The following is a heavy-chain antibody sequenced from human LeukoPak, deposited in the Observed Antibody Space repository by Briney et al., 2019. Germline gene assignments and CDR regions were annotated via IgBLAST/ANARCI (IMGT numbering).Heavy chain of an antibody. V-gene: IGHV3-73*01. CDR1: GFTFSGSA. Sequence: GGSLRLSCAASGFTFSGSAMHWVRQASGKGLEWVGRIRSKANSYATAYAASVKGRFTISRDDSKNTAYLQMNSLKTEDTAVYYCTSSSWYLDSNDFDYWGQGTLVTVSS. D-gene: IGHD6-13*01. CDR2: IRSKANSYAT. J-gene: IGHJ4*02. CDR3: TSSSWYLDSNDFDY.